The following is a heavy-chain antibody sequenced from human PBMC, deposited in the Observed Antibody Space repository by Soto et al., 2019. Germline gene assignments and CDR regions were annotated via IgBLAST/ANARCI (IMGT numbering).Heavy chain of an antibody. CDR3: ARAAGRFGELYWFDP. J-gene: IGHJ5*02. D-gene: IGHD3-10*01. Sequence: QVQLVESGAEVKKPGASVKVSCKASGYTFTDYGISWVRQAPGQGLEWMGWISGYNGNTKYAQKFQGRVTMTTDTPTNTAYMELRSLRSDDTAVYYCARAAGRFGELYWFDPWGQGTLVTVSP. CDR1: GYTFTDYG. CDR2: ISGYNGNT. V-gene: IGHV1-18*04.